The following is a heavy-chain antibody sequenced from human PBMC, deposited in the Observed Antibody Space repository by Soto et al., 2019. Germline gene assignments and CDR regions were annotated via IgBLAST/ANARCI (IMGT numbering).Heavy chain of an antibody. CDR3: ATDGSSRYYFDY. Sequence: PGGSLRLSCAASGFTFSSTAMHWVRQAPGKGLEWVSLISYHGSNIFYAKSVKGRFTISRDNSKNTLYLQMNSLRNEDTAVYFCATDGSSRYYFDYWGQGTLVTVSS. CDR1: GFTFSSTA. V-gene: IGHV3-30-3*01. J-gene: IGHJ4*02. CDR2: ISYHGSNI.